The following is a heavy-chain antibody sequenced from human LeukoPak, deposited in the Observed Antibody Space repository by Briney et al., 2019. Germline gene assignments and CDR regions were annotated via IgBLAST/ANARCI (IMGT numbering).Heavy chain of an antibody. J-gene: IGHJ5*02. V-gene: IGHV1-69*04. CDR2: IIPILGIA. CDR1: GGTFSSYA. D-gene: IGHD5-18*01. CDR3: ARGDKKENLSGPSGYFDP. Sequence: ASVKVFCKASGGTFSSYAISWVRQAPGQGLEWMGRIIPILGIANYAQKFQGRVTITADKSTSTAYMELSSLRSDDTAVYYCARGDKKENLSGPSGYFDPWGQGSLVTVSS.